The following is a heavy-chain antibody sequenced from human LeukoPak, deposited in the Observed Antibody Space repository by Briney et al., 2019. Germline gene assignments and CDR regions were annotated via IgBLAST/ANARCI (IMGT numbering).Heavy chain of an antibody. Sequence: MPSETLSLTCTVSGGSISSYYWSWIRQPPGKGLEWIGYIYYSGSTNYNPSLKSRVTISVDTSKNQFSLKLSSVTAADTAVYYCARKDDYFDYWGQGTLVTVSS. CDR1: GGSISSYY. CDR2: IYYSGST. CDR3: ARKDDYFDY. D-gene: IGHD2-15*01. V-gene: IGHV4-59*01. J-gene: IGHJ4*02.